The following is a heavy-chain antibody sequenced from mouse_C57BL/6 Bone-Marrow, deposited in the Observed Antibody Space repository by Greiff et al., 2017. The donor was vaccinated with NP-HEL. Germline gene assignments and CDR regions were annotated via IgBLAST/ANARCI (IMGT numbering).Heavy chain of an antibody. CDR2: ITHSGET. D-gene: IGHD2-4*01. Sequence: QVQLKQSGPGLVKPSQSLFLTCSITGFPITSGYYWIWIRQSPGKPLEWMGYITHSGETFYNPSLQSPISITRETSKNQFFLQLNSVTTEYTAMYYCAGDRDDYDGFAYWGQGTLVTVSA. J-gene: IGHJ3*01. CDR3: AGDRDDYDGFAY. CDR1: GFPITSGYY. V-gene: IGHV12-3*01.